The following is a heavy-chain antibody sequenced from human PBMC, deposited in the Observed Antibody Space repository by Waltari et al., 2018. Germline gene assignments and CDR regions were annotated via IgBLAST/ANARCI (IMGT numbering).Heavy chain of an antibody. Sequence: QVQLQESGPGLVKLSETLSLTCTVSGGPISSYYWSWIRQPAGKGLEWIGRIYTSGSTNYNPSLKSRVTMSVDTSKNQFSLKLSSVTAADTAVYYCARDIYYDSSGYPSWFDPWGQGTLVTVSS. CDR1: GGPISSYY. CDR3: ARDIYYDSSGYPSWFDP. J-gene: IGHJ5*02. D-gene: IGHD3-22*01. V-gene: IGHV4-4*07. CDR2: IYTSGST.